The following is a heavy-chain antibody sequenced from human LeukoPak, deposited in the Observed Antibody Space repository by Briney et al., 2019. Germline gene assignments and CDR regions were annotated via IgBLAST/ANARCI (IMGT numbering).Heavy chain of an antibody. CDR3: ARGADRWNYFDY. V-gene: IGHV3-53*01. CDR1: GFTVSSSF. Sequence: PGGSLRLSCAASGFTVSSSFMSWVRRAPGRGLEWVSVIYSGGSTYYADSVKGRFTISRDNSKNTVSLQMNSLGAEDTAVYYCARGADRWNYFDYWGQGTLVTVSS. CDR2: IYSGGST. D-gene: IGHD4-23*01. J-gene: IGHJ4*02.